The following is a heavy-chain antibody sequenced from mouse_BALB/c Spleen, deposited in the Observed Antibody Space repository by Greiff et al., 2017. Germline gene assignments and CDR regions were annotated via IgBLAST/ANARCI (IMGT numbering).Heavy chain of an antibody. CDR3: VRWDIHYYGYYAMDY. J-gene: IGHJ4*01. D-gene: IGHD1-2*01. Sequence: DVKLQESGGGLVQPKGSLKLSCAASGFTFNTYAMNWVRQAPGKGLEWVARIRSKSNNYATYYADSVKDRFTISRDDSQSMLYLQMNNLKTEDTAMYYCVRWDIHYYGYYAMDYWGQGTSVTVSS. CDR1: GFTFNTYA. V-gene: IGHV10-1*02. CDR2: IRSKSNNYAT.